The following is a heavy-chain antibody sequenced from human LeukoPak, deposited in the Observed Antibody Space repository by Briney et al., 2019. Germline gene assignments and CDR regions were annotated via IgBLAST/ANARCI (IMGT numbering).Heavy chain of an antibody. V-gene: IGHV1-2*02. Sequence: ASVKVSCKASGYTFTAYYIHWVRQAPGQGLEWMGWINPNSGGTNYAQKFQGRVTMTRDTSISTAYMELSRLRSDDTAVYYCARGGRGVPAAIWFDPWGQGTLVTVSS. D-gene: IGHD2-2*01. J-gene: IGHJ5*02. CDR1: GYTFTAYY. CDR2: INPNSGGT. CDR3: ARGGRGVPAAIWFDP.